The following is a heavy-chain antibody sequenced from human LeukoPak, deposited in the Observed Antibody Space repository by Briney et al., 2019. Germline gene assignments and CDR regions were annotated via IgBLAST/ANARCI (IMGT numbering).Heavy chain of an antibody. D-gene: IGHD3-10*01. V-gene: IGHV1-46*01. J-gene: IGHJ3*02. CDR2: INPSGGTT. CDR1: GYTFTSYY. Sequence: ASVKVSCKASGYTFTSYYMHWVRQAPGQGLEWMGIINPSGGTTSYAQKFQGRVTMTRDTSTSTVYTELSSLRSEDTAVYYCARDRGYGSGNYDAFDIWGQGTMVTVSS. CDR3: ARDRGYGSGNYDAFDI.